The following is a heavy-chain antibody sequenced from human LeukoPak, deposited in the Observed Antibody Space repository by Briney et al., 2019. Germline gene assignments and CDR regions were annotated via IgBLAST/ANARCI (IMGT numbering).Heavy chain of an antibody. D-gene: IGHD3-22*01. V-gene: IGHV4-34*01. CDR2: INHSGST. Sequence: SETLSLTCAVYGGSFSGYYWSWIRQPSGKGLEWIGEINHSGSTNYNPSLKSRVTISVDTSKNQFSLKLSSVTAADTAVYYCARGSKSYYYDSSGYYRAHYDYWGQGTLVTVSS. J-gene: IGHJ4*02. CDR1: GGSFSGYY. CDR3: ARGSKSYYYDSSGYYRAHYDY.